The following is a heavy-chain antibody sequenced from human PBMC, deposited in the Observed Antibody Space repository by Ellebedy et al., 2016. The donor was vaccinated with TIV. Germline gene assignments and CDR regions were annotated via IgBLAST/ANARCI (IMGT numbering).Heavy chain of an antibody. Sequence: GESLKISCAASGFTFRNYAMNWVRQAPGKGLQWVSTISGSGDTTYYADSVKGRLTISRDNSKNTLYLQMNSLRVEDTAVYYCATQLWNTEFWGQGTLVIVSS. V-gene: IGHV3-23*01. J-gene: IGHJ4*02. CDR3: ATQLWNTEF. CDR1: GFTFRNYA. CDR2: ISGSGDTT. D-gene: IGHD5-24*01.